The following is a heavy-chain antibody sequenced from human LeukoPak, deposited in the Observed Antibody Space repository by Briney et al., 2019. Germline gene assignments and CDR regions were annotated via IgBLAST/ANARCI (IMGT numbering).Heavy chain of an antibody. CDR2: IYYSGST. CDR1: GGSISSYY. J-gene: IGHJ4*02. CDR3: ARILGRFLEWFHFDY. Sequence: PSETLSLTCTVSGGSISSYYWSWIRQPPGKGLEWIGYIYYSGSTNYNPSLKSRVTISVDTSKNQFSLKLSSVTAADTAVYYCARILGRFLEWFHFDYWGQGTLVTVSS. V-gene: IGHV4-59*01. D-gene: IGHD3-3*01.